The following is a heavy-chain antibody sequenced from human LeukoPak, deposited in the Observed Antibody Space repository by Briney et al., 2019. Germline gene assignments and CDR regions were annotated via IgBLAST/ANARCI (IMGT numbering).Heavy chain of an antibody. Sequence: GGSLRLSCAASGFTFSIYAMSWVRHAPGKGLEWVSGTNENGGNTYYADSVKGRFTISRDNSEDILYLRMNSLRVDDTAVYYCARDFHCSGGSCPLFDNWGQGTLVTVSS. J-gene: IGHJ4*02. CDR1: GFTFSIYA. D-gene: IGHD2-15*01. V-gene: IGHV3-23*01. CDR3: ARDFHCSGGSCPLFDN. CDR2: TNENGGNT.